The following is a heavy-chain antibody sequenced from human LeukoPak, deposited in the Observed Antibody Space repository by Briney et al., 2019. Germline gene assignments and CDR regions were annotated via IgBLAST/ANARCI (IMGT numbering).Heavy chain of an antibody. D-gene: IGHD3-22*01. V-gene: IGHV3-30*03. Sequence: PGGSLRLSCAASGFTFSSYGMHWVRQAPGKGLEWVAVISYDGSNKYYADSVKGRFTISRDNSKNTLYLQMNSLRAEDTAVYYCARGLIYYDSRNYKHNWLDPWGQGTLVTVSS. CDR1: GFTFSSYG. CDR3: ARGLIYYDSRNYKHNWLDP. CDR2: ISYDGSNK. J-gene: IGHJ5*02.